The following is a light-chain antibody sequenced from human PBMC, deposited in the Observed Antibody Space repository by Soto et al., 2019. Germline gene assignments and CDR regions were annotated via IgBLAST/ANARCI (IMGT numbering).Light chain of an antibody. Sequence: DIQMTQSPSTLSGSVGDRVAMTCRASQTISSWLAWYQQKPGKAPKLLIYKASTLKSGVPARFSGSGSGTEITLTISSLQPDDFATYYCQQLSTYPFTFGQGTRLEIK. CDR2: KAS. J-gene: IGKJ5*01. V-gene: IGKV1-5*03. CDR3: QQLSTYPFT. CDR1: QTISSW.